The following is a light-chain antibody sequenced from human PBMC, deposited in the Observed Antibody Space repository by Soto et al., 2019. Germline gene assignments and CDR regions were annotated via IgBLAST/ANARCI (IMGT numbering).Light chain of an antibody. CDR2: GAS. V-gene: IGKV3-15*01. CDR3: QQYNNWPIT. CDR1: QTINNN. J-gene: IGKJ5*01. Sequence: EFVLTQSPGTLSLSPGERATLSCRASQTINNNYVAWYQQRPGRAPRLLIYGASSRATGLPVRFSGSGSGTEFTLTISSLQSEDFAVYYCQQYNNWPITFGQGTRLEIK.